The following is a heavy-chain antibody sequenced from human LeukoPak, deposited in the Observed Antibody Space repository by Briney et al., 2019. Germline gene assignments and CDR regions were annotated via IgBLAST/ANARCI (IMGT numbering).Heavy chain of an antibody. Sequence: GGSLRLSCAASGFTFSSYAMHWVRQAPGKGLEWVAVISYDGSNKYYADSVKGRFTISRDNSKNTLYLQMNSLRAEDTAVYYCARALSRLGELSFLFDYWGQGTLVTVSS. CDR2: ISYDGSNK. D-gene: IGHD3-16*02. CDR3: ARALSRLGELSFLFDY. CDR1: GFTFSSYA. J-gene: IGHJ4*02. V-gene: IGHV3-30*04.